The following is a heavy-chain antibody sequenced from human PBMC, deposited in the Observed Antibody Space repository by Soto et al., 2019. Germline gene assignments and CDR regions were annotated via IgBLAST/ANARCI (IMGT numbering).Heavy chain of an antibody. Sequence: GGSLRLSCAASGFTVSSNYMSWVRQAPGKGLEWVSVIYNGGGTYYADSVKGRFTLSRDNSKNTLYLQMNSLRAEDTAVYYCAKGRTVLRFLEWPDYYYGMDVWGQGTTVTVSS. CDR2: IYNGGGT. D-gene: IGHD3-3*01. CDR1: GFTVSSNY. J-gene: IGHJ6*02. V-gene: IGHV3-66*02. CDR3: AKGRTVLRFLEWPDYYYGMDV.